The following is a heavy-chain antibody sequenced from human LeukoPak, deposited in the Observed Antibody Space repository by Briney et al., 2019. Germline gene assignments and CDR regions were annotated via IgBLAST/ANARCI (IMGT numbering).Heavy chain of an antibody. V-gene: IGHV4-4*07. CDR3: ARVGSSSSKHYYYMDV. J-gene: IGHJ6*03. CDR2: IYTRGST. Sequence: SETLSLTCTVSGGSISSYYWSWIRQPAGKGLEWIGRIYTRGSTNYNPSLKSRVTMSVDTSKNQFSLKLSSVTATDTAVYYCARVGSSSSKHYYYMDVWGKGTTVTVSS. CDR1: GGSISSYY. D-gene: IGHD6-6*01.